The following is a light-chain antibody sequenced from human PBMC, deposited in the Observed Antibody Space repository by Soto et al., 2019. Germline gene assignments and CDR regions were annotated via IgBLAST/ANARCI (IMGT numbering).Light chain of an antibody. CDR2: EVS. CDR3: SSYTRNSTLV. J-gene: IGLJ2*01. CDR1: SSDVGGYNY. V-gene: IGLV2-14*01. Sequence: QSVLTQPASVSGSPGQSITISCTGTSSDVGGYNYVSWYQQHPGKAPKLMIYEVSNRPSGVSNRFSGSKSGNTASLTISGLQPEDEADYYCSSYTRNSTLVFGGGTKVTVL.